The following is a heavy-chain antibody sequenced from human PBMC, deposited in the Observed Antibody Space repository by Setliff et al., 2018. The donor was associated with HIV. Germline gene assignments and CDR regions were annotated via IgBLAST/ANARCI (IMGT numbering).Heavy chain of an antibody. CDR3: ARGGGYSGYGGDS. D-gene: IGHD5-12*01. J-gene: IGHJ4*02. Sequence: ASVKVSCKASGYTFIGDYMHWVRQAPGQGLEWMGWINPNSGGTNFAQKFQGRVTMTRDTSISTAYMELSRLRSDDTAVYYCARGGGYSGYGGDSWGQGTPVTVSS. CDR2: INPNSGGT. CDR1: GYTFIGDY. V-gene: IGHV1-2*02.